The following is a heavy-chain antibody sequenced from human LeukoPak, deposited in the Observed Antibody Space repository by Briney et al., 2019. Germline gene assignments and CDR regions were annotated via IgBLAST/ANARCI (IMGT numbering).Heavy chain of an antibody. J-gene: IGHJ4*02. CDR2: IYYSGST. CDR3: ARDGSGSNDFDY. V-gene: IGHV4-59*01. CDR1: GDSITNYY. D-gene: IGHD3-10*01. Sequence: SETLSLTCTVSGDSITNYYWSWIRQPPGKGLEWIGYIYYSGSTNYNPSLKSRVTISVDTSKNQFSLKLSSVTAADTAVYYCARDGSGSNDFDYWGQGTLVTVSS.